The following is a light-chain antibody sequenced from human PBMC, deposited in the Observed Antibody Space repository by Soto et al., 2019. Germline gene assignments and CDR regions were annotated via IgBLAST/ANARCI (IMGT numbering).Light chain of an antibody. J-gene: IGLJ1*01. CDR2: YDD. CDR3: TTWDDSLSGPV. V-gene: IGLV1-36*01. CDR1: SSNIGNNA. Sequence: QSVLTQPPSVSEAPRQRVTISCSGSSSNIGNNAVNWYQQLPGKAPKLLIYYDDLLAPGVSDRFSGSKSGTSASLAISGLQSEDEADYYCTTWDDSLSGPVFGTGTKVTVL.